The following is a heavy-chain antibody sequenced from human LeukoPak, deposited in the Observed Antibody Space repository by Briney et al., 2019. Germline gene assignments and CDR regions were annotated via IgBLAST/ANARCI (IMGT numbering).Heavy chain of an antibody. V-gene: IGHV4-59*01. CDR2: IYYSGST. D-gene: IGHD4-17*01. CDR1: GGSISNYY. Sequence: PSETLSLTCTVSGGSISNYYWSWIRQPPGKGLEWIGYIYYSGSTNYNPFLKSRVTISLDTSKNQFSLKLSSVTAADTAVYYCARGGINTVTNRFDYWGQGTLVTVSS. CDR3: ARGGINTVTNRFDY. J-gene: IGHJ4*02.